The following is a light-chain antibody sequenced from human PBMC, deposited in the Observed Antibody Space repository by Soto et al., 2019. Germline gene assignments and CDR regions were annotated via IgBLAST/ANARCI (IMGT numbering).Light chain of an antibody. CDR3: QQYGSSPPYT. Sequence: EIVLTQSPGTLSLSPGERATLSCRASQSVSSSYLAWYQQKPGQAPRLLIYGASSRATGIPDRFSGSGSGTYFTLNISRLEAADVAVYYCQQYGSSPPYTVGQGTKLEIK. CDR1: QSVSSSY. V-gene: IGKV3-20*01. CDR2: GAS. J-gene: IGKJ2*01.